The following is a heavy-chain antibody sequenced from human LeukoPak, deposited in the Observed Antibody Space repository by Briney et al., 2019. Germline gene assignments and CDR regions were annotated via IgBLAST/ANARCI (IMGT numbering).Heavy chain of an antibody. D-gene: IGHD2-2*02. J-gene: IGHJ4*02. Sequence: SETLSLTCTVSGGSISSFYWSWIRQPPGKGLEWIGYIYYNGSTNYNPSLESRVTISVDTSKNHFSLKLTSVTAADTAVYYCARDRYRFEYWGQGTLVTVSS. V-gene: IGHV4-59*01. CDR2: IYYNGST. CDR1: GGSISSFY. CDR3: ARDRYRFEY.